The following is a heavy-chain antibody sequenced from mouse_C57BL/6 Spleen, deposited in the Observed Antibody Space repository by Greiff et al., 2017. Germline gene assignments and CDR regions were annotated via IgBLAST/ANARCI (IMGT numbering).Heavy chain of an antibody. J-gene: IGHJ2*01. Sequence: QVQLKQSGPELVKPGASVKLSCKASGYTFTSYDINWVKQRPGQGLEWIGWFYPRDGSTKYNEKFKGKATLAADKSSSTAYMELHSLTSEDSAVYYCAIKVGPGGFDYWGQGTTLTVSS. V-gene: IGHV1-85*01. CDR2: FYPRDGST. CDR1: GYTFTSYD. D-gene: IGHD1-3*01. CDR3: AIKVGPGGFDY.